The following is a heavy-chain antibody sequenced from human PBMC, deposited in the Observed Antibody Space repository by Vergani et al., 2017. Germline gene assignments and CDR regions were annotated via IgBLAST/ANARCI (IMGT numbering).Heavy chain of an antibody. CDR3: VKGKGTFEN. D-gene: IGHD1-7*01. V-gene: IGHV3-30*02. CDR2: IRYDGSRR. CDR1: GFIFSSHG. Sequence: QVQLVEWGGGVVQPGGSLRFSCTASGFIFSSHGMHWVRQAPGKGLEWVAFIRYDGSRRDYGKSVKGRFTISRDNSKNMVYIQMNSLRPEDTAVYYCVKGKGTFENWGQGTLVTVSS. J-gene: IGHJ4*02.